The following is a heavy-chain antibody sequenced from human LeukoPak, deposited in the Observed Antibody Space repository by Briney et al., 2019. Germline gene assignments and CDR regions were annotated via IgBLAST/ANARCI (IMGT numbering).Heavy chain of an antibody. CDR3: ARFQRRFAFDI. CDR2: IYYSGST. Sequence: SETLSLTCTVSGGSISSYYWSRIWQPPGKGLEWIGYIYYSGSTNYNPSLKSRVTISVDTSKNQFSLKLSSVTAADTAVYYCARFQRRFAFDIWGQGTMVTVSS. V-gene: IGHV4-59*01. D-gene: IGHD3-3*01. CDR1: GGSISSYY. J-gene: IGHJ3*02.